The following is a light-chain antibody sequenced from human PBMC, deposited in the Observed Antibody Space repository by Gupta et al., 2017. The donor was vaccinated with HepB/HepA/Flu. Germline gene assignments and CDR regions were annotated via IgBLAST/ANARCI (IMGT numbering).Light chain of an antibody. J-gene: IGLJ2*01. CDR3: TSYTSSSVVV. CDR1: SSDVGGYNY. Sequence: QSALTQPASVSGSPGQSITISCPGTSSDVGGYNYVSWYQQHPGKAPKLMIYDVSNRPSGVSNRFSGSKSGNTASLTISGLQAEDEADYYCTSYTSSSVVVFGGGTKLTVL. CDR2: DVS. V-gene: IGLV2-14*03.